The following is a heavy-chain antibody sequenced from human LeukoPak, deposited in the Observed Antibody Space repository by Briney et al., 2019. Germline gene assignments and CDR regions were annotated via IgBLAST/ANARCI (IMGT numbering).Heavy chain of an antibody. CDR2: ISGSGGST. D-gene: IGHD1-26*01. CDR1: GFTFSSYA. CDR3: ARDPRPSMGATNVDY. J-gene: IGHJ4*02. V-gene: IGHV3-23*01. Sequence: GGSLRLSCAASGFTFSSYAMSWVRQAPGKGLEWVSAISGSGGSTYYADSVKGRFTISRDNAKNSLYLQMNSLRAEDTAVYYCARDPRPSMGATNVDYWGQGTLVTVSS.